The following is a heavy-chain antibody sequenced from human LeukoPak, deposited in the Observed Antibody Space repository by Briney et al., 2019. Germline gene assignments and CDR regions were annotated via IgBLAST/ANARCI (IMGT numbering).Heavy chain of an antibody. Sequence: GGSLRLSCAASGFTFSSYAMSWVRQAPGKGLEWVSAISGSGGSTYYADSVKGRFTISRDNSKNTLYLQMNSLRAEDTAVYYCARDLDYGGNLPYYWGQGTLVTVSS. CDR2: ISGSGGST. CDR3: ARDLDYGGNLPYY. J-gene: IGHJ4*02. V-gene: IGHV3-23*01. D-gene: IGHD4-23*01. CDR1: GFTFSSYA.